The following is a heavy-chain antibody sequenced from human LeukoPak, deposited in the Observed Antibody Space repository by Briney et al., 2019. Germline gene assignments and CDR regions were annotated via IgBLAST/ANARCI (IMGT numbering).Heavy chain of an antibody. V-gene: IGHV4-31*03. D-gene: IGHD1-1*01. CDR3: ARAQTGIVSNWFDP. CDR2: IYYSGST. Sequence: SQTLSFTCTVSGGSISSGGYYWSWIRQHPGKGLVWIGYIYYSGSTYYNPSLKSRVTISVDTSKNQFSLKLSSVTAADTAVYYCARAQTGIVSNWFDPWGQGTPVTVSS. CDR1: GGSISSGGYY. J-gene: IGHJ5*02.